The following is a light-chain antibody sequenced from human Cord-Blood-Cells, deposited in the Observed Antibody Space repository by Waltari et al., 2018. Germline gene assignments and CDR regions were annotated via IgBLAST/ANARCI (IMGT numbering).Light chain of an antibody. J-gene: IGKJ4*01. CDR3: QQRSNWLT. CDR2: DAS. Sequence: PATLSLSPGERATLSCRASQSVSSYLAWYQQKPGQAPRLLIYDASNRATGIPARFSGSGSGTDFTLTISSLEPEDFAVYYCQQRSNWLTFGGRTKVEIK. CDR1: QSVSSY. V-gene: IGKV3-11*01.